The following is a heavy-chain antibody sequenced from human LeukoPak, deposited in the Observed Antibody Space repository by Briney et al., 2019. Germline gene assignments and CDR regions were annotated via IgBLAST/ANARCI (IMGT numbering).Heavy chain of an antibody. CDR2: ISSSSTYM. CDR3: ARDISDDY. D-gene: IGHD1-26*01. CDR1: GFTFSGYE. V-gene: IGHV3-21*01. Sequence: GGALRLSCEASGFTFSGYEMNWVRQAPGRGLEWVSCISSSSTYMLYADSAKGRFTISRDNAKNSLYLQMNSLRAEDTAVYYCARDISDDYWGQGTLVTVSS. J-gene: IGHJ4*02.